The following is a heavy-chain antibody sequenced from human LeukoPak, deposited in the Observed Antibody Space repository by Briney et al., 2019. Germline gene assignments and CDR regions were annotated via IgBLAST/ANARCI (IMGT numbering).Heavy chain of an antibody. CDR1: GYTFTGYY. Sequence: ASVKDSCKASGYTFTGYYMHWVRQAPGQGLEWMGWIYPKSGATKYAQKFQGRVTITRDTSISTAYMELSGLRSDDTAVYYCGTLLSNGPFDYWGQGSLVTVSS. CDR3: GTLLSNGPFDY. V-gene: IGHV1-2*02. CDR2: IYPKSGAT. J-gene: IGHJ4*02.